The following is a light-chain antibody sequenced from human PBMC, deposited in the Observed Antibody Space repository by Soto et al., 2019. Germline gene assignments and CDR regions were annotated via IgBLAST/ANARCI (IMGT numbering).Light chain of an antibody. CDR3: QHYNSYSEA. CDR1: QSISSW. CDR2: KAS. J-gene: IGKJ1*01. Sequence: DIQMTHSPSTLSGSVGNRVTITCRASQSISSWLAWYQQKPGKARKLLIYKASTLKSGVPSRFSGSGSGTEFTLTISSLQPDDFATYYCQHYNSYSEAFGQGTKV. V-gene: IGKV1-5*03.